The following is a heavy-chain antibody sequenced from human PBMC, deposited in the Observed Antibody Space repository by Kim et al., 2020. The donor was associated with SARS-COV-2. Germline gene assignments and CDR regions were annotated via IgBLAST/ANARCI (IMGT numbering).Heavy chain of an antibody. Sequence: GGSLRLSCEASGFTFSSYWMNWVRQAPGKGLEWVANIKQNGNDKSYVDSVKGRFTISRDNAKNSLYLQVSSLRAEDTAVYYCATGVTTFEYWGQGTLVTVSS. J-gene: IGHJ4*02. CDR1: GFTFSSYW. D-gene: IGHD4-17*01. V-gene: IGHV3-7*01. CDR3: ATGVTTFEY. CDR2: IKQNGNDK.